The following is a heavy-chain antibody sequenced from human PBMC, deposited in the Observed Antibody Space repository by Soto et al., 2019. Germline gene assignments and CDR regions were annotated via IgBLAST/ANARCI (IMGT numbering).Heavy chain of an antibody. D-gene: IGHD2-2*01. Sequence: GGSLRLSCAASGFTFSSYSMNWVRQAPGKGLEWVSSISSSSSYIYYADSVKGRFTISRDNAKNSLYLQMNSLRAEDTAVYYCARDTCSSTSCYWTGGFDPWGQGTLVTVSS. V-gene: IGHV3-21*01. CDR1: GFTFSSYS. J-gene: IGHJ5*02. CDR3: ARDTCSSTSCYWTGGFDP. CDR2: ISSSSSYI.